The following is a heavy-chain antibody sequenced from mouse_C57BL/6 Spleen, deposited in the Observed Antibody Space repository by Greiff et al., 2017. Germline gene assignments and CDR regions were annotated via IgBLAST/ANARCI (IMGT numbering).Heavy chain of an antibody. Sequence: VQLQQSGPELVKPGASVKISCKASGYAFSSSWMNWVKQRPGQGLEWIGRIYPGDGDTNYNGKFKGKDTLTADKSSSTAYMQLSSLTSEDSAVYFCALTEGKYEEYGLADWGQGTLVTVSA. D-gene: IGHD2-1*01. V-gene: IGHV1-82*01. CDR3: ALTEGKYEEYGLAD. CDR2: IYPGDGDT. CDR1: GYAFSSSW. J-gene: IGHJ3*01.